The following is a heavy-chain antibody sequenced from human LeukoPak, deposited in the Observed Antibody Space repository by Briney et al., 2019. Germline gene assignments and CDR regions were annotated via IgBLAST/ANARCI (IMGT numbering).Heavy chain of an antibody. CDR1: GGSISSYY. CDR3: ARLTVPLRFDP. J-gene: IGHJ5*02. Sequence: PSETLSLTCTVSGGSISSYYWSWIRQPPGKGLEWIGYIYYSGSTNYNPSLKSRVTTSVDTSKNQFSLKLNSVSAADTAVYYCARLTVPLRFDPWGQGTLVTVSS. D-gene: IGHD2-2*01. V-gene: IGHV4-59*01. CDR2: IYYSGST.